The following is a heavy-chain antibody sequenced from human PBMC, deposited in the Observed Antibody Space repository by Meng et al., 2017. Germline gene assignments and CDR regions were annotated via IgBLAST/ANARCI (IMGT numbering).Heavy chain of an antibody. J-gene: IGHJ5*02. CDR1: GFSLSTSGVG. V-gene: IGHV2-5*02. Sequence: QLPVKEAGPKLVKPTQTLPLTFTFSGFSLSTSGVGVGWIRQPPGKALEWLALIYWDDDKRYSPSLKSRLTITKDTSKNQVVLTMTNMDPVDTATYYCAHRRGDSREGWFDPWGQGTLVTVSS. D-gene: IGHD2-21*02. CDR2: IYWDDDK. CDR3: AHRRGDSREGWFDP.